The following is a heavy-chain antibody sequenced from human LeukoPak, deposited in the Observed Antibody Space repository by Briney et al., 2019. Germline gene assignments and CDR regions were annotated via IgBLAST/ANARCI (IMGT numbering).Heavy chain of an antibody. CDR3: AREALGYCSSTSCYVWFDP. D-gene: IGHD2-2*01. J-gene: IGHJ5*02. CDR2: ISAYNGNT. V-gene: IGHV1-18*04. Sequence: GASVKVSCKASGYTFTSYGISWVRQAPGQGLEWMGWISAYNGNTNYAQKLHGRVTMTTDTSTSTAYMELRSLRSDDTAVYYCAREALGYCSSTSCYVWFDPWGQGTLVTVSS. CDR1: GYTFTSYG.